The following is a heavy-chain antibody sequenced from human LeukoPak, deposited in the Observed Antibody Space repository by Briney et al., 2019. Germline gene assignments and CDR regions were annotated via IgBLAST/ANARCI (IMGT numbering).Heavy chain of an antibody. Sequence: SETLSLTCTVSGGSISSYYWSWIRQPAGKGLEWIGRIYSSGSTNYNPSLKSRVTMSVDTSKNQFSLKLNSVTAADTAVYYCARGQYHLLYWYFDLWGRGTLVTASS. CDR2: IYSSGST. V-gene: IGHV4-4*07. J-gene: IGHJ2*01. CDR1: GGSISSYY. D-gene: IGHD2-2*01. CDR3: ARGQYHLLYWYFDL.